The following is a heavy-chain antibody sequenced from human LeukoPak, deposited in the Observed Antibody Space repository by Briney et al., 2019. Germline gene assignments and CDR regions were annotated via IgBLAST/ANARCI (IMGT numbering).Heavy chain of an antibody. V-gene: IGHV3-30-3*01. CDR3: VRPYVSSGSYYFDF. J-gene: IGHJ4*02. CDR2: ISYDGSNH. CDR1: GYIFSDYY. D-gene: IGHD1-26*01. Sequence: SCKASGYIFSDYYMHWVRQAPGKGLEWVAVISYDGSNHYYAETVRGRFTISRDNSRNTLFLQMSSLSPEDTAVYYCVRPYVSSGSYYFDFWGQGTLVTVSS.